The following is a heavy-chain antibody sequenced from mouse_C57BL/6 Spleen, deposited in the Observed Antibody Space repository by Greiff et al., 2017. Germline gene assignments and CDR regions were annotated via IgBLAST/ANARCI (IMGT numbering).Heavy chain of an antibody. V-gene: IGHV1-59*01. CDR2: IDPSDSYT. J-gene: IGHJ3*01. Sequence: QVQLRQPGAELVRPGTSVKLSCKASGYTFTSYWMHWVKQRPGQGLEWIGVIDPSDSYTNYNQKFKGKATLTVDTSSSTAYMQLSSLTSEDSAVYYCAGTTMITTTVGAGFAYWGQGTLVTVSA. D-gene: IGHD2-4*01. CDR3: AGTTMITTTVGAGFAY. CDR1: GYTFTSYW.